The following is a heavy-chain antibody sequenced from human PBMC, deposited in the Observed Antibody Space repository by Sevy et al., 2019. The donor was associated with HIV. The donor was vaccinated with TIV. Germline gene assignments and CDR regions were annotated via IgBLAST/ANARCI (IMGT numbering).Heavy chain of an antibody. CDR1: AYNFIGHY. D-gene: IGHD6-19*01. J-gene: IGHJ5*02. CDR2: INPTSGGT. V-gene: IGHV1-2*06. CDR3: AGQTSGWYDWFDP. Sequence: ASVKVSCKASAYNFIGHYIHWVRQAPGQGLEWIGRINPTSGGTKYAHKFQGRVTVTIDMSVSTAYMELTGLTSDDTAIYYCAGQTSGWYDWFDPWGPGTLVTVSS.